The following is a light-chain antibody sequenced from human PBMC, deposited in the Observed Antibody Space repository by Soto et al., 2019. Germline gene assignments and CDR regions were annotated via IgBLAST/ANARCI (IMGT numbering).Light chain of an antibody. J-gene: IGKJ5*01. CDR1: QSVSSS. V-gene: IGKV3-15*01. CDR2: GTS. CDR3: QQYNDWPLIT. Sequence: EIVLSQSPGILSLYPGERVTLSCRASQSVSSSFLAWYQQKPGQSPRLLIYGTSTRATGVPARFSGSGSGTEFTLSISSLQSEDFALYYCQQYNDWPLITFGQGTRLEI.